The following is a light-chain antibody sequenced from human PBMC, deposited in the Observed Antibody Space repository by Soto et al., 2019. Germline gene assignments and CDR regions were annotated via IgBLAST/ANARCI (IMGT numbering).Light chain of an antibody. J-gene: IGKJ3*01. CDR2: HAS. V-gene: IGKV3-20*01. Sequence: EIVLTQSPGTLSLSPGERATLSCRASQSVSSYLAWYPEKAGQAPRLLIYHASIRAAGIPDRFSGSGSGTDFTLTISRLEPEDFAVYSCQQYGSSPFTFGPGTKVDIK. CDR3: QQYGSSPFT. CDR1: QSVSSY.